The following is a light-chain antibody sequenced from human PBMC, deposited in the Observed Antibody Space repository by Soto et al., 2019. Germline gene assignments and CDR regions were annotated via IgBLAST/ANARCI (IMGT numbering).Light chain of an antibody. CDR2: GAS. J-gene: IGKJ1*01. Sequence: VMTQSPATLSVSPGERATLSCRASQSVSSNLAWYQQKPGQAPRLLIYGASTRATGIPARFSGSGSGTEFTLTISSLQSEDFAVYYCQQFNNWPRTFGQGTKVEIK. V-gene: IGKV3-15*01. CDR3: QQFNNWPRT. CDR1: QSVSSN.